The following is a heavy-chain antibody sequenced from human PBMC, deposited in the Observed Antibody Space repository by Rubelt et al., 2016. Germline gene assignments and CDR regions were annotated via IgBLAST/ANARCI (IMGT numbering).Heavy chain of an antibody. D-gene: IGHD4-17*01. CDR3: ARANHGDYEDY. CDR1: GYTLTELS. Sequence: QVQLVQSGAEVKKPGASVKVSCKVSGYTLTELSMHWVRQAPGKGLEWMGWIDAGNGDTKYSQKLKDRGSITSDASANTAYMELSSLRSEDTAVYYCARANHGDYEDYWGQGTLVTVSS. CDR2: IDAGNGDT. J-gene: IGHJ4*02. V-gene: IGHV1-3*01.